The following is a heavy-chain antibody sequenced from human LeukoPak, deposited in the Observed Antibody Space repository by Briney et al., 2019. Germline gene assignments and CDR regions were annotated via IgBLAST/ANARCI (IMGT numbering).Heavy chain of an antibody. CDR1: GNYW. CDR3: VSFYETY. J-gene: IGHJ4*02. D-gene: IGHD2/OR15-2a*01. Sequence: GGSLRLSCAASGNYWMHWVRQAPGKGLVWVSHINSDGSWTSYADSVKGRFTISKDNAKNTVYLQMNSLRAEDTAVYYCVSFYETYWGRGTLVTVPS. CDR2: INSDGSWT. V-gene: IGHV3-74*01.